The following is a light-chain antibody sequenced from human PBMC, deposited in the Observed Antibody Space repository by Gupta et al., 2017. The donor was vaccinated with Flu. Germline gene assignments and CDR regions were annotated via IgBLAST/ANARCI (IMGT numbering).Light chain of an antibody. J-gene: IGKJ1*01. V-gene: IGKV1-5*03. CDR1: QSITSW. CDR3: QQYNSYPWT. Sequence: DIQMTQSPSTLSAFVGDRVTITCRASQSITSWLAWYQQKPGKAPKLLIYKASNLESGVPSRFSGSGSGTGFTLTISSLQPDDFATYYCQQYNSYPWTFGRGTKVEI. CDR2: KAS.